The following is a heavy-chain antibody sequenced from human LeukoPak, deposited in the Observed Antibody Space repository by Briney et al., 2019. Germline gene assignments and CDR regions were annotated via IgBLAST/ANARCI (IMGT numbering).Heavy chain of an antibody. D-gene: IGHD3-22*01. CDR3: ARRGVYYYDSSGRANYYFDY. Sequence: GASVKVSSKASGYTFINYGINWVRQAPGQGLEWVGWITPYNGNTNYAQKLQGRVTMTTDTSTSTTYMELRSLRPDDTAMYYCARRGVYYYDSSGRANYYFDYWGQGTLVTVSS. CDR2: ITPYNGNT. J-gene: IGHJ4*02. V-gene: IGHV1-18*01. CDR1: GYTFINYG.